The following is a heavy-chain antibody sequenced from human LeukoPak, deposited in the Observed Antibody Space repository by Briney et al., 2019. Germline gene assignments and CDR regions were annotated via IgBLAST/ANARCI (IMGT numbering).Heavy chain of an antibody. Sequence: PGGSLRLSCAASGFTFSSYAMSWVRQAPGKGLEWVSAISGSGGSTYYADSVKGRFTISRDNSKNTLYLQMNSLRAEDTAVYYCAKAPNQYGFGELLYDSYGMDVWGQGTTVTVSS. D-gene: IGHD3-10*01. CDR2: ISGSGGST. J-gene: IGHJ6*02. V-gene: IGHV3-23*01. CDR3: AKAPNQYGFGELLYDSYGMDV. CDR1: GFTFSSYA.